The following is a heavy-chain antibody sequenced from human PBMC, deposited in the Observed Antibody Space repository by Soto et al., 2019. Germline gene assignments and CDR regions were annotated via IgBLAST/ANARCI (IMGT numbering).Heavy chain of an antibody. CDR3: ARDQSSGAYYSNYYGLDV. CDR2: LWFDGGTK. D-gene: IGHD3-22*01. CDR1: GFTLSRYG. V-gene: IGHV3-33*01. J-gene: IGHJ6*02. Sequence: QVPLVESGGGVVQPGRSLRLSCAASGFTLSRYGMHWVRQGPGRGLEWVAVLWFDGGTKYYADSVKGRFTISRDTSRNTLYLQMNSLRVDDTAVYYCARDQSSGAYYSNYYGLDVWGQGTTVAVSS.